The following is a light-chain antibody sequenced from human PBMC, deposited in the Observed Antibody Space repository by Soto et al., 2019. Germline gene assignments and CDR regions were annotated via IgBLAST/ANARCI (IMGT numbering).Light chain of an antibody. CDR2: GAS. V-gene: IGKV3-20*01. J-gene: IGKJ4*01. CDR1: QSVSSSS. CDR3: PLT. Sequence: EIVLTQSPGTLSLSPGERVTLSCRARQSVSSSSLAWYQQRPGQAPRLLISGASSRATGIPDRFSGSGSGTDFTLTISRLEPEYFAVYYSPLTFGGGTKVEIK.